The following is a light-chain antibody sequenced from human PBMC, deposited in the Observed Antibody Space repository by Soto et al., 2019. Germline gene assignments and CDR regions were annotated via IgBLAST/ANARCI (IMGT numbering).Light chain of an antibody. J-gene: IGKJ1*01. CDR1: QTISSL. CDR3: QHYYAYPWT. V-gene: IGKV1-5*03. Sequence: DMKMTQSPSTLSGSIGDRVTITCRASQTISSLLAWYQQKPGKAPKLLIYKASTLKSGVPSRFSGSGSGTDFTLTISSLQPEDFATYYCQHYYAYPWTFGHGAKV. CDR2: KAS.